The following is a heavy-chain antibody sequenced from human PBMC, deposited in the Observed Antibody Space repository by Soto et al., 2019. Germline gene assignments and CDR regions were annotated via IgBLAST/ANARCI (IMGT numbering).Heavy chain of an antibody. CDR1: GGTFSTYA. D-gene: IGHD2-15*01. V-gene: IGHV1-69*06. Sequence: QVQLEQSGVEVKKPVSSVKVACKASGGTFSTYAINWVRQAPGQGLEWMGGIIPIFGKLNYAQKFEGRVTISADKSTATAYMELTNLRSEDTAVYYCARAGFRATGRYPYYFYSVDVWGQGTTVTVSS. CDR3: ARAGFRATGRYPYYFYSVDV. J-gene: IGHJ6*02. CDR2: IIPIFGKL.